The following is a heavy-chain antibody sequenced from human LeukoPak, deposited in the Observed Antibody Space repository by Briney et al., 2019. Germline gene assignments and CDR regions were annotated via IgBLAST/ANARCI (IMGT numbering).Heavy chain of an antibody. Sequence: GASVKVSCKASGYTFTGYYMHWVRQAPGQGLEWMGWINPNSGGTNYAQKFQGRVTMTRDTSISTAYMELSRLRSDDTAVYYCARQEYSSSWYSEYYFDYWGQGTLVTVS. J-gene: IGHJ4*02. CDR1: GYTFTGYY. D-gene: IGHD6-13*01. CDR2: INPNSGGT. V-gene: IGHV1-2*02. CDR3: ARQEYSSSWYSEYYFDY.